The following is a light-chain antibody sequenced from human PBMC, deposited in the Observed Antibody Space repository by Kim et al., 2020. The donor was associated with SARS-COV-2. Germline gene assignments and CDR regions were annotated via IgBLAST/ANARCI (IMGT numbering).Light chain of an antibody. CDR2: AAS. Sequence: ASIGDRVTITCRPSQGINSYLAWFQQRPGKVPKPLIYAASSLHSGVPSRFSGAGSGTEFTLTISSLQPEDFATYYCLQYNDYPRTFGQGTKVDIK. J-gene: IGKJ1*01. V-gene: IGKV1-17*03. CDR1: QGINSY. CDR3: LQYNDYPRT.